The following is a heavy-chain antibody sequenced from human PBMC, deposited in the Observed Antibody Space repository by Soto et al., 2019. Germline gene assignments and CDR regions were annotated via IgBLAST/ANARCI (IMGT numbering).Heavy chain of an antibody. D-gene: IGHD2-8*01. V-gene: IGHV3-7*01. CDR2: IRQDGGDK. J-gene: IGHJ4*02. Sequence: HPGGSLRLSCAASGFTFSSYWMSWVRQAPGKGLEWVANIRQDGGDKYFLDSVKGRFTISRDNAKNSLYLQMNSLRVDDTAIYYCVRDAVVSGVDYFDYWGQGTLVTVSS. CDR1: GFTFSSYW. CDR3: VRDAVVSGVDYFDY.